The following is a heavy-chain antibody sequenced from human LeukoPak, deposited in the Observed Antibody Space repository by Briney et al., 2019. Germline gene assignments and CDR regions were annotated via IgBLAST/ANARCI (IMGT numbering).Heavy chain of an antibody. CDR2: ITGSGGST. V-gene: IGHV3-23*01. D-gene: IGHD3-22*01. CDR3: AKRPADSSGYFDY. Sequence: PGGSLRLSCAASGFIFSNYAMSWVRKAPGKGLEWVSGITGSGGSTAYADSVKVRFTIYRYNSKNTLYLLMNSLRAEDTAVYYCAKRPADSSGYFDYWGQGTLVTVSS. CDR1: GFIFSNYA. J-gene: IGHJ4*02.